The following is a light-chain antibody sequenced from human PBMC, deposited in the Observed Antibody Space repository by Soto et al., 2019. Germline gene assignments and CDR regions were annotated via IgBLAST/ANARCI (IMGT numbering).Light chain of an antibody. CDR1: ESIRKW. V-gene: IGKV1-5*03. J-gene: IGKJ3*01. CDR2: QAS. CDR3: QHEKGYPPFT. Sequence: DIQMTQSPSTLSASVGDRVTLTCRASESIRKWVAWYQQKPGKAPKLLVYQASTLESGVPSRFSGSGSGTEFALTISSLQPDDFASSYCQHEKGYPPFTVRPGTRLDIK.